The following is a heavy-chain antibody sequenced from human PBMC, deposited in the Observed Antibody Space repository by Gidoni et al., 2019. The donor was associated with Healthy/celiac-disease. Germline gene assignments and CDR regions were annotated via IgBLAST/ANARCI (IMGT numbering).Heavy chain of an antibody. CDR2: IYYSGST. D-gene: IGHD5-12*01. V-gene: IGHV4-39*01. CDR1: GGSISSSSYY. CDR3: ARLTGLIGWLQSVGDFDY. Sequence: QLQLQESGPGLVQPSETLSLTCTVSGGSISSSSYYWGWIRQPPGKGLEWIGSIYYSGSTYYNPSLKSRVTISVDTSKNQFSLKLSSVTAADTAVYYCARLTGLIGWLQSVGDFDYWGQGTLVTVSS. J-gene: IGHJ4*02.